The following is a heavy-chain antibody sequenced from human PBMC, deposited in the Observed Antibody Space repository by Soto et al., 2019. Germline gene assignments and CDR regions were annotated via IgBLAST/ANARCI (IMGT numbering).Heavy chain of an antibody. V-gene: IGHV3-23*01. CDR3: VKDWSGTTCPCMDV. J-gene: IGHJ6*02. CDR2: ISGGGDDT. CDR1: GFMFDNYA. Sequence: EVQLLESGGSLVQPGGSLRVSCAAPGFMFDNYAMTWVRQAPGKGLEWVSTISGGGDDTYYADSVKGRFTVSRDNSKKILYLQMNSLRAEDTAVYHCVKDWSGTTCPCMDVWGQGTTVTVSS. D-gene: IGHD3-3*01.